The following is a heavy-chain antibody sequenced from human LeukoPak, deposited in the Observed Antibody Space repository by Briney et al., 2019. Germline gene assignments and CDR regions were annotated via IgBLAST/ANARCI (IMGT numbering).Heavy chain of an antibody. V-gene: IGHV4-39*01. Sequence: SETLSLTCTVSGGSISSSRYYWGWIRQPPGKGREWIGSIYYSGSTYYNPSLKSRVTISVDTSKNQFSLKLSSVTAADTAVYYCASIAAASFDYWGQGTLVTVSS. CDR3: ASIAAASFDY. CDR2: IYYSGST. D-gene: IGHD6-13*01. J-gene: IGHJ4*02. CDR1: GGSISSSRYY.